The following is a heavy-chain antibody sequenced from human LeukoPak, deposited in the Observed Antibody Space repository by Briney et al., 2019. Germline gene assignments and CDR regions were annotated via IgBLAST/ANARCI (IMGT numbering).Heavy chain of an antibody. J-gene: IGHJ3*02. CDR2: INPSSGGT. CDR3: ARAGVWDYSDSSGYHNAAFDI. CDR1: GYTFTDYY. D-gene: IGHD3-22*01. Sequence: ASVKVSCKASGYTFTDYYMHWVRQAPGQGLEWMGWINPSSGGTNYAQKFQGRVTVTRDTSISTAYMDLSRLRSDDTAVYYCARAGVWDYSDSSGYHNAAFDIWGQGTVVTVSS. V-gene: IGHV1-2*02.